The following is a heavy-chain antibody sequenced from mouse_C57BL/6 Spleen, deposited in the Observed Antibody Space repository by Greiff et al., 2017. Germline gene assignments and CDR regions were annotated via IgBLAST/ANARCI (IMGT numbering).Heavy chain of an antibody. D-gene: IGHD2-4*01. J-gene: IGHJ3*01. CDR2: IYWDDDK. Sequence: QVTLKESGPGILQSSQTLSLTCSFSGFSLSTSGMGVSWIRQPSGKGLEWLAHIYWDDDKRYNPSLKSRLTISKDTSRNQVFLKITSVDTADTATYYCAFYYDYWFAYWGQGTLVTVSA. V-gene: IGHV8-12*01. CDR3: AFYYDYWFAY. CDR1: GFSLSTSGMG.